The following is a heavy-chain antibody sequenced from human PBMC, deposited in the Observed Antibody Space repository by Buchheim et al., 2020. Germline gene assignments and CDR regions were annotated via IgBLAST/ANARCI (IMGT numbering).Heavy chain of an antibody. Sequence: EVFLVESGGHLVQPGGSLRLSCAASGFPFGGYEMNWVRQAPGKGLECIAYISASGGRTYYVDSVWGRFTISRDNAKNSLYLQMSSLRVEDTAVYYCATDPHYPSGSYWGRGTL. D-gene: IGHD3-10*01. J-gene: IGHJ1*01. CDR1: GFPFGGYE. CDR3: ATDPHYPSGSY. V-gene: IGHV3-48*03. CDR2: ISASGGRT.